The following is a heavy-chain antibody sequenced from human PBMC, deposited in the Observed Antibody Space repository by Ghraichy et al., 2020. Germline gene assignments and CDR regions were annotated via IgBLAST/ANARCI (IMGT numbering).Heavy chain of an antibody. CDR1: GFTFSGYW. CDR2: IKQDGSEE. Sequence: GGSLRLSCAASGFTFSGYWMSWVRQAPGKGLEWVASIKQDGSEEHYVDSVKGRFTISRDNAKNSLSLQMNSLRAEDTAVYYCAKNIVAAGKDYYYYYGMAVWGEGTTVTVSS. CDR3: AKNIVAAGKDYYYYYGMAV. V-gene: IGHV3-7*01. D-gene: IGHD6-25*01. J-gene: IGHJ6*04.